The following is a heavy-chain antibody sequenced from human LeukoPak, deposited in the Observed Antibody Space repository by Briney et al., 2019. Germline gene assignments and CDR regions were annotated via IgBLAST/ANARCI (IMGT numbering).Heavy chain of an antibody. CDR2: IKQDGSEK. CDR3: AKGRQWLVPSSAFDI. Sequence: GGSLRLSCAASGFTFNTYWMSWVRQAPGKGLEWVANIKQDGSEKYYVDSVKGRFTISRDNSKNTLYLQMNSLRAEDTAVYYCAKGRQWLVPSSAFDIWGQGTMVTVSS. V-gene: IGHV3-7*01. CDR1: GFTFNTYW. D-gene: IGHD6-19*01. J-gene: IGHJ3*02.